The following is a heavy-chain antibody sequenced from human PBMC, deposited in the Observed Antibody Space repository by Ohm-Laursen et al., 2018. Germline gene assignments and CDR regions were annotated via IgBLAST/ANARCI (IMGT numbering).Heavy chain of an antibody. V-gene: IGHV1-69*01. Sequence: SSVKVSCKASGGTFSSYAISWVRQAPGQGLEWMGGIIPIFGTANYAQKFQGRVTITADESTSTAYMELSSLRSEDTAVYYCARDEEREGYDYYYGMDVWGQGTTVTVSS. D-gene: IGHD5-24*01. J-gene: IGHJ6*02. CDR2: IIPIFGTA. CDR1: GGTFSSYA. CDR3: ARDEEREGYDYYYGMDV.